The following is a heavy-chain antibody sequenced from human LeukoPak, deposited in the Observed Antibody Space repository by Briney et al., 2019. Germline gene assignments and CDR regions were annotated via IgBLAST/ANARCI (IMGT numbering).Heavy chain of an antibody. CDR1: GFTFSSYA. Sequence: GRSLRLSCAPSGFTFSSYAMHGVRQAPAKGLDWVAVISFDGSNKYYADSVKGRFTISRDNSKNTLYLQMNSLRAEDTAVYYCARARPSLTYYYYYGMDVWGQGTTVTVSS. CDR3: ARARPSLTYYYYYGMDV. CDR2: ISFDGSNK. D-gene: IGHD2-2*01. V-gene: IGHV3-30-3*01. J-gene: IGHJ6*02.